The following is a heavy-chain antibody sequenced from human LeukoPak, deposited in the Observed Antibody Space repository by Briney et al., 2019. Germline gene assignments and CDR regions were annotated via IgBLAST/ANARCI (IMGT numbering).Heavy chain of an antibody. D-gene: IGHD6-19*01. CDR1: GGSISSYY. J-gene: IGHJ4*02. Sequence: PSETLSLTCTVSGGSISSYYWSWIRQPPGKGLEWIGYIYYSGSTNYNPSLKSRVTISVDTSKNQFSLKLSSVTAADTAVYYCARGLIAMAGTMAYFDYWGQGTLVTVSS. CDR3: ARGLIAMAGTMAYFDY. CDR2: IYYSGST. V-gene: IGHV4-59*01.